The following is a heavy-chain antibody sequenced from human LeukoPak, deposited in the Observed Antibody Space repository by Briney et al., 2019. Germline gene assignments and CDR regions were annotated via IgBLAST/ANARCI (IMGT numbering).Heavy chain of an antibody. CDR1: GGSISSSSYY. J-gene: IGHJ1*01. D-gene: IGHD3-22*01. CDR3: ARVVQSTDSSGFYLPEYFQH. Sequence: PSETLSLTCTVSGGSISSSSYYWGWIRQPPGKGLEWIGSIYHSGSTYYNPSLKSRVTISVDTSKNQFSLKLRSVTAADTAVYYCARVVQSTDSSGFYLPEYFQHWGQGTLVTVSS. CDR2: IYHSGST. V-gene: IGHV4-39*07.